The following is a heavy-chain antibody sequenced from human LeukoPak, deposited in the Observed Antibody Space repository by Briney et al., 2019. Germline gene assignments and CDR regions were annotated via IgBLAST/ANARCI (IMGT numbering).Heavy chain of an antibody. V-gene: IGHV1-8*01. CDR2: MNPNSGHT. Sequence: GASVKVSCKASGYTFTSHDVNWLRQATGQGLERLGWMNPNSGHTGFAQKFQGRVTMTRDTSISTAYMELSSLRSEDTAMYYCAMYYYDSSGPYVGAFDIWGQGTMVTVSS. CDR1: GYTFTSHD. D-gene: IGHD3-22*01. CDR3: AMYYYDSSGPYVGAFDI. J-gene: IGHJ3*02.